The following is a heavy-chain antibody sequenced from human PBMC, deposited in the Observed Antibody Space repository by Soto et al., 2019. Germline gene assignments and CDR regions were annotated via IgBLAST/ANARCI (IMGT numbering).Heavy chain of an antibody. D-gene: IGHD2-15*01. CDR3: ARQVVVVAASKALVDP. V-gene: IGHV4-39*01. J-gene: IGHJ5*02. CDR1: GGSISSSSYY. CDR2: IYYSGST. Sequence: PSETLSLTCTVSGGSISSSSYYWGWIRQPPGKGLEWIGSIYYSGSTYCNPSLKSRVTISVDTSKNQFSLKLSSVTAADTAVYYCARQVVVVAASKALVDPWGQGTLVTVSP.